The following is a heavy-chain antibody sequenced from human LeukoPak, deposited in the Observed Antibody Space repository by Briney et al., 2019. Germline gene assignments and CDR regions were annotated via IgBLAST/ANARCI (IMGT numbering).Heavy chain of an antibody. J-gene: IGHJ4*02. CDR3: ARDLRRELLDY. D-gene: IGHD1-26*01. Sequence: GGSLRLSCAASGFTFSSYSMNWVRQAPGKGLEWVSSISSSSSYIYYTDSVKGRFTISRDNAKNSLYLQMNSLRAEDTAVYYCARDLRRELLDYWGQGTLVTVSS. CDR1: GFTFSSYS. CDR2: ISSSSSYI. V-gene: IGHV3-21*01.